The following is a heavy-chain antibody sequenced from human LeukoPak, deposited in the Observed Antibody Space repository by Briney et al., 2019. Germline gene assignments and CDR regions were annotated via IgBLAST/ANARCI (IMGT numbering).Heavy chain of an antibody. Sequence: GGSLRLSCATSGFTFSSYGMHWVRQSPGRGLEWVSFLSFDGSNEFYADSLKGRFTISRDNSKDTLYLQMDSLRAEDTALYYCAREEHDYVWGSYRYYYYYGIDVWGQGTTVTVSS. J-gene: IGHJ6*02. CDR1: GFTFSSYG. V-gene: IGHV3-30*03. CDR3: AREEHDYVWGSYRYYYYYGIDV. D-gene: IGHD3-16*02. CDR2: LSFDGSNE.